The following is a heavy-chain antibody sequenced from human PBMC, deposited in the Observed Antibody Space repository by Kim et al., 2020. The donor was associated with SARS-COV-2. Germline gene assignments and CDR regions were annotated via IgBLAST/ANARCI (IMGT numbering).Heavy chain of an antibody. J-gene: IGHJ2*01. CDR2: IYYSGST. D-gene: IGHD3-9*01. CDR3: ARGRNDILNGYFNWYFDL. V-gene: IGHV4-39*07. CDR1: GGSISSSSYY. Sequence: SETLSLTYTVSGGSISSSSYYWGWIRQPPGKGLEWIGSIYYSGSTYYNPSLKSRVTISVDTSKNQFSLKLSSVTAADTAVYYCARGRNDILNGYFNWYFDLWGRGTLVTVSS.